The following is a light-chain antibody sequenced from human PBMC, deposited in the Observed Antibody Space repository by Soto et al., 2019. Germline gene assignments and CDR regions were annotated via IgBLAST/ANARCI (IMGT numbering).Light chain of an antibody. V-gene: IGKV3-15*01. J-gene: IGKJ1*01. CDR1: QSVSSC. Sequence: EIVLTHSPATLSLSPGERATLSCSASQSVSSCLACYQQKPGQAPRLLIYGASTRATGIPARFSGSGSGTEFTLTISSLQSEDFAVYYCQQYNNWPATAFGQGTKVDIK. CDR2: GAS. CDR3: QQYNNWPATA.